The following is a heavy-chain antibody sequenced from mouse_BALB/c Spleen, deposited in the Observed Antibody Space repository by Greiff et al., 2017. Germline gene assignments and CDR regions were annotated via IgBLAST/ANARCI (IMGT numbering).Heavy chain of an antibody. CDR1: GFTFSNYW. CDR2: IRLKSNNYAT. D-gene: IGHD4-1*01. CDR3: TGRGFAY. J-gene: IGHJ3*01. Sequence: EVKLVESGGGLVQPGGSMKLSCVASGFTFSNYWMNWVRQSPEKGLEWVAEIRLKSNNYATHYAESVKGRFTISRDDSKSSVHLQMNNLRAEDTGIYYCTGRGFAYWGQGTLVTVSA. V-gene: IGHV6-6*02.